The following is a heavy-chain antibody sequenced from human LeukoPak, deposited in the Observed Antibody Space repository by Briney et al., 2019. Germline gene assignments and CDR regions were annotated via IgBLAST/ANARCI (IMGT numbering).Heavy chain of an antibody. J-gene: IGHJ4*02. CDR3: ARQPNYYGSGRSFDY. CDR1: GGSISSYY. CDR2: IYYSGST. Sequence: SETLPLTCTVSGGSISSYYWSWIRQPPGKGLEWIGYIYYSGSTNYNPSLKSRVTISVDMSKNQFSLKLRSVTAADTAVYYCARQPNYYGSGRSFDYWGQGTLVTVSS. D-gene: IGHD3-10*01. V-gene: IGHV4-59*08.